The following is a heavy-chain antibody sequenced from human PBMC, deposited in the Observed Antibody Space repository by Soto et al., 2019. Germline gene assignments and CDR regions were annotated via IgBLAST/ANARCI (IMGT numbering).Heavy chain of an antibody. CDR2: IWYDGSNK. J-gene: IGHJ6*02. CDR1: GFTFSSYG. Sequence: QVQLVESGGGVVQPGRSLRLSCAASGFTFSSYGMHWVRQAPGKGLEWVAVIWYDGSNKYYVDSVKGRFTISRDNSKNTLYLQMNSLRAEDTAVYYCASSSPLVELGPYYYYGMDVWGQGTTVTVSS. CDR3: ASSSPLVELGPYYYYGMDV. D-gene: IGHD1-7*01. V-gene: IGHV3-33*01.